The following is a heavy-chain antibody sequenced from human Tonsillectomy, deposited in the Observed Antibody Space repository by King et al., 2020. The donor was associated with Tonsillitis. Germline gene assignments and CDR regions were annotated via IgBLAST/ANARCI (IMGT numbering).Heavy chain of an antibody. CDR3: ARDQEVGTDYYYGMDV. V-gene: IGHV4-59*01. Sequence: QLQESGPGLVKPSETLSLTCTVSGGSISSYYWSWIRPPPGKGLEWIGYIYYSGSTNYNPSLKSRVTISVDTSKNQFSLKLSSVTAADTAVYYCARDQEVGTDYYYGMDVWGQGTTVTVSS. D-gene: IGHD5-12*01. CDR2: IYYSGST. CDR1: GGSISSYY. J-gene: IGHJ6*02.